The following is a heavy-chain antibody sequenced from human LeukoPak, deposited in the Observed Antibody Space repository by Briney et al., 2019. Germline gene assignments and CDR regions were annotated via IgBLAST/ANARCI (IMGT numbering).Heavy chain of an antibody. J-gene: IGHJ4*02. CDR2: INHSGST. V-gene: IGHV4-39*07. CDR3: ARGRLSPGPVPAARRLYYFDY. Sequence: NPAETLSLTCTVSGGSISSSDYYWGWIRQPPGKGLEWIGEINHSGSTNYNPSLKSRVTISVDTSKNQFSLKLSSVTAADTAVYYCARGRLSPGPVPAARRLYYFDYWGQGTLVTVSS. D-gene: IGHD2-2*01. CDR1: GGSISSSDYY.